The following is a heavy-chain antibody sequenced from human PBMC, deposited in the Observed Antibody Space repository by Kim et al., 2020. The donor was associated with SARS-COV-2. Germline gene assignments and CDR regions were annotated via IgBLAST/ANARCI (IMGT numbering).Heavy chain of an antibody. CDR2: IYDSGDT. D-gene: IGHD2-15*01. Sequence: SETLSLTCAVSGGSISSSNWWSWIRQPPGKGLEWIGEIYDSGDTNYNPSLRSRVTISVDKAKNQFSLKLSSVTAADTALYYCARGPVHTHDYWGQGTLVTVSS. J-gene: IGHJ4*02. CDR3: ARGPVHTHDY. CDR1: GGSISSSNW. V-gene: IGHV4-4*02.